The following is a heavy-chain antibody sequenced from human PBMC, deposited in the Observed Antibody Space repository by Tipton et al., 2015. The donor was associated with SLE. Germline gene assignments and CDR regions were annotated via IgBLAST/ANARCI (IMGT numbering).Heavy chain of an antibody. D-gene: IGHD3-22*01. J-gene: IGHJ6*03. CDR3: GGGNYFDYYIDV. CDR1: GASISDHY. Sequence: TLSLTCTVSGASISDHYWTWIRQPPGKGLEWIGYIYSSGSTTYTPSLKSRIAISVDTSTMQFSLSLTSVTAADTAVYYCGGGNYFDYYIDVWGKGTTVTVSS. CDR2: IYSSGST. V-gene: IGHV4-4*08.